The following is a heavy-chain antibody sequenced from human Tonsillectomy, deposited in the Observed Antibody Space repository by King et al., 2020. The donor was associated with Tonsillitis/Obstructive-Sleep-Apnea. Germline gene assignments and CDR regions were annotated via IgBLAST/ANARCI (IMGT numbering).Heavy chain of an antibody. CDR2: ISYDGSNK. J-gene: IGHJ3*01. CDR1: GFTFSSYA. CDR3: ARGVYYYDSSDAFDL. V-gene: IGHV3-30*04. Sequence: QLVESGGGVVQPGRSLRLSCAASGFTFSSYAMHWVRQAPGKGLEWVAVISYDGSNKNYADSVKGRFTISRDNSKNTLYLQMNSLGAEDTAVYYCARGVYYYDSSDAFDLWGQGTMVTVSS. D-gene: IGHD3-22*01.